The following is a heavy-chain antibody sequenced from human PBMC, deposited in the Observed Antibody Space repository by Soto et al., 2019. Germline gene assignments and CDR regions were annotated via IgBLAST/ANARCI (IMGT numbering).Heavy chain of an antibody. CDR3: ARSLWFGEVRGAFDV. CDR2: ISGSGDRR. J-gene: IGHJ3*01. D-gene: IGHD3-10*01. CDR1: GFSFSSYA. V-gene: IGHV3-23*01. Sequence: LLESGGGLMQPGGSLRLSCAASGFSFSSYAMNWVRQAPGKGLEWVSVISGSGDRRSFADSVKGRFNISRDKSESTVSLQLNSLRVEDTAVYYCARSLWFGEVRGAFDVWGQGTMVSVSS.